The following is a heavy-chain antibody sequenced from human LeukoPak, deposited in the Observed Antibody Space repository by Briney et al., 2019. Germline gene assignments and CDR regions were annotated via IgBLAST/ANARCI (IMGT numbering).Heavy chain of an antibody. CDR3: ARDQTRYYGSGTRNWFDP. CDR1: LYTFTRYV. J-gene: IGHJ5*02. D-gene: IGHD3-10*01. Sequence: ASVKVSCEASLYTFTRYVISWVRDAPGEGVEWRGWICAYNGNTNYAQKLQGGDTMTTDTSTSTAYMEMRSLRSDDTAVYYCARDQTRYYGSGTRNWFDPWGQGTLVTVSS. V-gene: IGHV1-18*01. CDR2: ICAYNGNT.